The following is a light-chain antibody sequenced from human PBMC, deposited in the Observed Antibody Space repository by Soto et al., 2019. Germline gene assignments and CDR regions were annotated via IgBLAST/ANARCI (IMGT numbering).Light chain of an antibody. CDR1: TSNLGGNT. Sequence: QSVLTQPPSVSGTPGHKVSISCSGSTSNLGGNTVNWYQQLPGTAPKLLIYNNNERPSGVPDRFSGSKSGTSASLAISGLRSEDEADYYCAVWDASLNGRVFGGGTKLTVL. J-gene: IGLJ3*02. CDR2: NNN. V-gene: IGLV1-44*01. CDR3: AVWDASLNGRV.